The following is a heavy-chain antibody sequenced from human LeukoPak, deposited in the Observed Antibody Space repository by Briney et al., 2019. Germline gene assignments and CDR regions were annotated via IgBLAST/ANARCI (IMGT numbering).Heavy chain of an antibody. CDR3: ARLTTPYSSSWSYYSDN. J-gene: IGHJ4*02. CDR1: GYTFTSYY. V-gene: IGHV1-46*01. Sequence: GASVKVSCKASGYTFTSYYMHWVRQAPGQGLEWMGIINPSGGSTSYAQKFQGRVTMTRDTSTSTVYMELSSLRSEDTAVYYCARLTTPYSSSWSYYSDNWGQGTLVTVSS. D-gene: IGHD6-13*01. CDR2: INPSGGST.